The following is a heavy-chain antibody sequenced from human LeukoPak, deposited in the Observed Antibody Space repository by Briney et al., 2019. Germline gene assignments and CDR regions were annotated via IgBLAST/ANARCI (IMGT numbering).Heavy chain of an antibody. CDR3: GKDKVGGGGYNDY. Sequence: GGSLRLSCAASGFTFSSYAMHWVRQAPGKGLEWVAVISYDGSNKYYADSVKGRFTISRDNSKNTLYLQMNSLTAEDTAVYYCGKDKVGGGGYNDYWGQGILVTVSS. D-gene: IGHD1-14*01. J-gene: IGHJ4*02. CDR2: ISYDGSNK. CDR1: GFTFSSYA. V-gene: IGHV3-30*04.